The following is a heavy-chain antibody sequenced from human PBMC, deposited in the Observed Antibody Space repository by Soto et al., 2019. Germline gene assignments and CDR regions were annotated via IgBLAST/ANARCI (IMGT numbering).Heavy chain of an antibody. CDR3: AEYNFDSGGRWAFDY. D-gene: IGHD3-22*01. Sequence: EVQLLESGGQLVQPGGSLRLSCTASGFSFSSSPMSWVRQAPGKGLEWVSLISPRGDTIFYADSVKGRFTISRDNSKNTLYLQMNTLKAEDTAVYYCAEYNFDSGGRWAFDYWGQGTLVTLSS. CDR2: ISPRGDTI. V-gene: IGHV3-23*01. J-gene: IGHJ4*02. CDR1: GFSFSSSP.